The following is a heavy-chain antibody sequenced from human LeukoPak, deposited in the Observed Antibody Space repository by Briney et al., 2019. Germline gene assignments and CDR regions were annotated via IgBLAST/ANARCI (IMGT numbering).Heavy chain of an antibody. D-gene: IGHD2-15*01. V-gene: IGHV3-21*01. CDR3: ARDLDDGVCSGGSCYSAIGFDY. CDR2: ISSSSSYI. Sequence: PGGSPRLSCAASGFTFSSYSMNWVRQAPGKGLEWVSSISSSSSYIYYADSAKGRFTISRDNAKNSLYLQMNSLRAEDTAVYYCARDLDDGVCSGGSCYSAIGFDYWGQGTLVTVSS. J-gene: IGHJ4*02. CDR1: GFTFSSYS.